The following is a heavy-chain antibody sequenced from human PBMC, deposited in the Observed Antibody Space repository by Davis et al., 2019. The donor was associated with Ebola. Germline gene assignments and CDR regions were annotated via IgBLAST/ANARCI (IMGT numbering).Heavy chain of an antibody. D-gene: IGHD2/OR15-2a*01. Sequence: PGGSLRLSCAASGFSVSTNYMTWVRQAPGKGLEWVSVIYSSGYTYYADSVRGRFTLSRDNSKNTLDLQMNSLRAEDTAVYFCAANRRPYYYYGMDVWGQGTTVTVSS. J-gene: IGHJ6*02. CDR3: AANRRPYYYYGMDV. CDR1: GFSVSTNY. CDR2: IYSSGYT. V-gene: IGHV3-53*01.